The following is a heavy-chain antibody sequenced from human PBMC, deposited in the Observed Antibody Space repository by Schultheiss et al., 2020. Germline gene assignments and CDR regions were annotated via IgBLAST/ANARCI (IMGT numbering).Heavy chain of an antibody. CDR2: IYTSGST. V-gene: IGHV4-61*02. CDR3: ARGLSGYLRTNWFDP. D-gene: IGHD3-3*01. J-gene: IGHJ5*02. Sequence: SQTLSLTCTVSGGSISSGSYYWSWIRQPAGKGLEWIGRIYTSGSTNYNPSLKSRVTISVDTSKNQFSLKLSSVTAADTAVYYCARGLSGYLRTNWFDPWGQGTLVTVSS. CDR1: GGSISSGSYY.